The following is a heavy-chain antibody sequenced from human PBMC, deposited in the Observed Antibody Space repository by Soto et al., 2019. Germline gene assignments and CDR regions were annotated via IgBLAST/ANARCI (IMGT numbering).Heavy chain of an antibody. CDR1: GFTFSSYC. V-gene: IGHV3-30*18. D-gene: IGHD3-3*01. J-gene: IGHJ4*02. Sequence: PGGSLILSCAASGFTFSSYCMHWVRQAPGKGLEWVAVISYDGSNKYYADSVKGRFTISRDNSKNTLYLQMNSLRAEDTAVYYCAKDHYDFWSGFLPAPGYWGQGTLVTVSS. CDR3: AKDHYDFWSGFLPAPGY. CDR2: ISYDGSNK.